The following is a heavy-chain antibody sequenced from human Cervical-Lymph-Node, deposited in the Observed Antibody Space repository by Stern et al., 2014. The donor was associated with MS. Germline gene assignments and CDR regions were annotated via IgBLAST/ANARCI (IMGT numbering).Heavy chain of an antibody. CDR1: GFTFSSYG. V-gene: IGHV3-30*18. D-gene: IGHD6-6*01. CDR3: AKSVSSSSPLYYFDY. CDR2: ISYDGSNK. Sequence: VQLLESGGGVVQPGRSLRLSCAASGFTFSSYGMHWVRQAPGKGLEWVAVISYDGSNKYYADSVKGRFTISRDNSKNTLYLQMNSLRAEDTAVYYCAKSVSSSSPLYYFDYWGQGTLVTVSS. J-gene: IGHJ4*02.